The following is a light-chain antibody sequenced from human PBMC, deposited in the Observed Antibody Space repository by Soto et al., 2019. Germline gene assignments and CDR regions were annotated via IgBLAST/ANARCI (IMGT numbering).Light chain of an antibody. Sequence: QSVLTQPPSLSGAPGQRVTISCSGSSSNIGAGYDVHWYQHFPVTAPKLLIYGNINRPSGVPDRFSGSKSGTSASLAITGLQAEDEADYYCKSYDTGLRGSRVFGTGTKLTV. V-gene: IGLV1-40*01. J-gene: IGLJ1*01. CDR1: SSNIGAGYD. CDR2: GNI. CDR3: KSYDTGLRGSRV.